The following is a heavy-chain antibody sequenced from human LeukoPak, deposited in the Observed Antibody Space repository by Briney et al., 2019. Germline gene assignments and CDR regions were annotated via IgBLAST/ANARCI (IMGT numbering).Heavy chain of an antibody. CDR3: AKVDSDYVWGSYRSFDY. Sequence: PGGSLRLSCAASGFTFSSYAMSWVRQAPGKGLEWVSAISGSGGSTYYADSVKGRFTISRDNSKNTLYLQMNSLRAEDTAVYYCAKVDSDYVWGSYRSFDYWGQGTLVTVSS. CDR1: GFTFSSYA. V-gene: IGHV3-23*01. J-gene: IGHJ4*02. D-gene: IGHD3-16*02. CDR2: ISGSGGST.